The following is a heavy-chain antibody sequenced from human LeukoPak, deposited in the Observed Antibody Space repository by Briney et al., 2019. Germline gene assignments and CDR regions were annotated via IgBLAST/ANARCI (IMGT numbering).Heavy chain of an antibody. CDR1: RSTFTSYY. CDR3: ARDHEGLPSN. V-gene: IGHV1-46*01. Sequence: ASVKVSCKASRSTFTSYYMHCVRQAPGQGLEWMGIINPSGGSTSYAQKFQGRVTMTRDTSTSTVYRELSSLRSEDTGVYYCARDHEGLPSNWGQGTLVTVSS. CDR2: INPSGGST. D-gene: IGHD2-21*01. J-gene: IGHJ4*02.